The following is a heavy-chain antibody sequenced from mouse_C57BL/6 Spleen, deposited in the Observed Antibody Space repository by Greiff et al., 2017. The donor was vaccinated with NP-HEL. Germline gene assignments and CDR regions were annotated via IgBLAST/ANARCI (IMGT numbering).Heavy chain of an antibody. V-gene: IGHV5-16*01. J-gene: IGHJ4*01. CDR2: INYDGSST. CDR1: GFTFSDYY. Sequence: EVKVVESEGGLVQPGSSMKLSCTASGFTFSDYYMAWVRQVPEKGLEWVANINYDGSSTYYLDSLKSRFIISRDNAKNILYLQMSSLKSEDTATYYCAREIPHYAMDYWGQGTSVTVSS. CDR3: AREIPHYAMDY.